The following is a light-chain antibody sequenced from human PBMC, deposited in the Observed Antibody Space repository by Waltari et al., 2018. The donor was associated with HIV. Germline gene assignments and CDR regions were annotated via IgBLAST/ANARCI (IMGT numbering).Light chain of an antibody. CDR1: SSYIGGYNY. Sequence: QSALTQPASVSGSPGQSITIPCTGTSSYIGGYNYVSCYQQHPGKAPKLMIYDVSKRPSVVSNRFSGSKSGNTASLTISGLQAEDETDYYCCSYAGSRTWVFGGGTKLTVL. CDR3: CSYAGSRTWV. J-gene: IGLJ3*02. CDR2: DVS. V-gene: IGLV2-23*02.